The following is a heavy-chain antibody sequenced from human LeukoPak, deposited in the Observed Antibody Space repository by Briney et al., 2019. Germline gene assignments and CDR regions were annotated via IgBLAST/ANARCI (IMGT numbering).Heavy chain of an antibody. D-gene: IGHD6-6*01. CDR3: ARLEQLAPDE. CDR2: IYYSGST. V-gene: IGHV4-39*01. Sequence: SETLSLTCTVSGGSISSSSYYWGWIRQPPGKGLEWIGSIYYSGSTYYNPSLKSRVTISVDTSKNQFSLKLSSVTAADTAVYYGARLEQLAPDEWGQGTLVSVCS. J-gene: IGHJ4*02. CDR1: GGSISSSSYY.